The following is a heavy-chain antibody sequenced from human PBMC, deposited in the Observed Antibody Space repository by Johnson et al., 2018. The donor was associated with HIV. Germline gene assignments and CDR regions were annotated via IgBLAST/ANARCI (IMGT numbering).Heavy chain of an antibody. Sequence: QVQLVESGGGVVQPGRSLRLSCVASGFTFRNYGMHWVRQAPGKGLEWVAVISYDGSVKYYADAVKGRFTISRDNSKNTLYLQMNSLKIEDTAVYYCATVVVITQDAFDIWGQGTMVTVSS. J-gene: IGHJ3*02. V-gene: IGHV3-30*03. CDR3: ATVVVITQDAFDI. CDR1: GFTFRNYG. D-gene: IGHD3-22*01. CDR2: ISYDGSVK.